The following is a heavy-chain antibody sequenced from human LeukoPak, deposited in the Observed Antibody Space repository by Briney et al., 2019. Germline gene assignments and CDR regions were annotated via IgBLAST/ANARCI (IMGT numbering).Heavy chain of an antibody. D-gene: IGHD6-19*01. J-gene: IGHJ4*02. Sequence: GGSLRLSCVASGFTFSRFAMSWVRQAPGKGLEWVSGISGTGSSTYYADSVKGRLTISRDNSKNTLYLQMHSLRADDTAVYYCAKRIKAAHYSSGCFDYWGQGALVTVSS. V-gene: IGHV3-23*01. CDR2: ISGTGSST. CDR1: GFTFSRFA. CDR3: AKRIKAAHYSSGCFDY.